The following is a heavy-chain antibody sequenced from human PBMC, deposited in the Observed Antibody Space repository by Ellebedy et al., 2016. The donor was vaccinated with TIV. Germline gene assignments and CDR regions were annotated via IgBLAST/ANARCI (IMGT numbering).Heavy chain of an antibody. V-gene: IGHV3-43*01. CDR2: ISWDGSSS. J-gene: IGHJ6*02. D-gene: IGHD3-9*01. CDR1: GFTFGEYN. CDR3: AKERLTDYDVLTGYGMDV. Sequence: GGSLRLXXAASGFTFGEYNMHWVRQVPGKGLEWVSLISWDGSSSYLADSVKGRFTISRDNRKNSLYLEMNSLRTEDTALYYCAKERLTDYDVLTGYGMDVWGQGTTVTVSS.